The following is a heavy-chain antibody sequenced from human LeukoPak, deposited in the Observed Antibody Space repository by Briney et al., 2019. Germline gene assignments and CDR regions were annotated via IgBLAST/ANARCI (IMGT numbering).Heavy chain of an antibody. D-gene: IGHD1-7*01. J-gene: IGHJ4*02. CDR1: GGSISTYY. CDR3: ARGSRELYYFDY. CDR2: IYYSGST. V-gene: IGHV4-59*01. Sequence: SETLSLTCTVSGGSISTYYWSWIRQPPGKGLEWIGYIYYSGSTKYNPSLKSRVTISVDASKTQFSLMLNSVTAADTAVYYCARGSRELYYFDYWGQGTLVTVSS.